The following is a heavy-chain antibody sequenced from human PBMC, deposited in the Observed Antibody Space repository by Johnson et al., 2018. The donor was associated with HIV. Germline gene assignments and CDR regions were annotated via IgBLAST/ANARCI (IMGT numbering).Heavy chain of an antibody. CDR3: ARYSGSDLRDGFDT. CDR2: ISYDGSIT. V-gene: IGHV3-30*04. Sequence: QVQLVESGGGVVQPGRSLRLSCAASGFTFSSYAIHWVRQAPGKGLEWVALISYDGSITYYADSVKGRFTISRDNSKNKLYLQMNSLRAGDMAVYYCARYSGSDLRDGFDTWGQGTMVIVSS. CDR1: GFTFSSYA. D-gene: IGHD1-26*01. J-gene: IGHJ3*02.